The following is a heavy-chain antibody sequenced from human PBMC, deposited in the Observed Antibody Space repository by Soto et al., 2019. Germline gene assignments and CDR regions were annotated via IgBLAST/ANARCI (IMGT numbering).Heavy chain of an antibody. CDR2: ISGSGGST. J-gene: IGHJ6*03. CDR3: AKYHADPYDFVMVGVYYYMDV. V-gene: IGHV3-23*01. D-gene: IGHD3-3*01. CDR1: GFTFSSYA. Sequence: GGSLRLSCAASGFTFSSYAMSWVRQAPGKGLEWVSAISGSGGSTYYADSVKGRFTISRDNSKNTLYLQMNSLRAEDTAVYYCAKYHADPYDFVMVGVYYYMDVWGKGTTVTVSS.